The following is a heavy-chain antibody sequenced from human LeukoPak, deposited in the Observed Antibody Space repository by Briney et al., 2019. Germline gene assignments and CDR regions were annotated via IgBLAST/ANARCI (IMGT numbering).Heavy chain of an antibody. V-gene: IGHV4-59*08. D-gene: IGHD1-26*01. CDR1: GGSISSYY. CDR3: ARGRGSSGAFDI. J-gene: IGHJ3*02. CDR2: IYYSGST. Sequence: SSETLSLTCTVSGGSISSYYWSWIRQPPGKGLEWIGYIYYSGSTNYNPSLKSRVTISVDTSKNQFSLKLSSVTAADTAVYYCARGRGSSGAFDIWGQGTMVTVSS.